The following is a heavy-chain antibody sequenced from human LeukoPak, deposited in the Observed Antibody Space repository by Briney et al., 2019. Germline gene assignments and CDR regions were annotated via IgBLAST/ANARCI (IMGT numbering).Heavy chain of an antibody. Sequence: ASVEVSCKASGYTFTSNYMHWVRQAPGQGLEWMGIINPSGGSTSYAQKFQGRVTMTRDTSTSTVYMELSSLRSEDTAVYYCARGGPATVIYYYYYGMDVWGQGTTVTVSS. J-gene: IGHJ6*02. D-gene: IGHD5-18*01. V-gene: IGHV1-46*01. CDR1: GYTFTSNY. CDR3: ARGGPATVIYYYYYGMDV. CDR2: INPSGGST.